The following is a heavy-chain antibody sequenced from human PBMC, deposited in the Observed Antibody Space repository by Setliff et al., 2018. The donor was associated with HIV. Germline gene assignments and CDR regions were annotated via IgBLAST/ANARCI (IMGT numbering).Heavy chain of an antibody. CDR1: GYSISSGFY. V-gene: IGHV4-38-2*02. J-gene: IGHJ5*02. CDR2: IYHSGST. D-gene: IGHD2-8*01. Sequence: SETLSLTCAVSGYSISSGFYWGWIRQPPGKGLEWIGSIYHSGSTYYNPSLRSRVTISVGTSKNQFSLKLSSVTAADTAVYYCARDAPTVYANGWFDPWGRGTLVTVSS. CDR3: ARDAPTVYANGWFDP.